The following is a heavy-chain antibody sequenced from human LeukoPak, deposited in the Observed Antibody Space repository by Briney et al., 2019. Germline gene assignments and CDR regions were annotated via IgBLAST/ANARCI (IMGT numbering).Heavy chain of an antibody. J-gene: IGHJ4*02. V-gene: IGHV1-2*02. CDR2: INPNSGGT. D-gene: IGHD3-9*01. CDR3: ARAYDILTGYLSYFDY. Sequence: ASVKVSCKASGYTFTGYYMHWVRQAPGQGLEWMGWINPNSGGTNYAQKFQGRVTMTRDTSISTAYMELSRLRPDDTAVYYCARAYDILTGYLSYFDYWGQGTLVTVSS. CDR1: GYTFTGYY.